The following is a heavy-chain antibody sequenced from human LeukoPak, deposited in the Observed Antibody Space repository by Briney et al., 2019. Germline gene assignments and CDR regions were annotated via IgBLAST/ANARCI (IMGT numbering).Heavy chain of an antibody. Sequence: SETLSLTCTVSGGSISSGDYYWSWIRQPPGKGLEWIGYIYYSGSTYYNPSLKSRVTISVDTSKNQFSLKLSSVTAADTAVYYCARGRMVRGVIIRFDPWGQGTLVSVSS. CDR2: IYYSGST. CDR3: ARGRMVRGVIIRFDP. D-gene: IGHD3-10*01. V-gene: IGHV4-30-4*01. J-gene: IGHJ5*02. CDR1: GGSISSGDYY.